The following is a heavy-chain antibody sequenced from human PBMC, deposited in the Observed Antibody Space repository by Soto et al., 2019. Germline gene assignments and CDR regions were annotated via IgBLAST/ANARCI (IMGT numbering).Heavy chain of an antibody. V-gene: IGHV4-59*12. CDR2: IYYSGST. J-gene: IGHJ4*02. CDR3: AKRPLALLCFDY. Sequence: SSETLSLTCTVSGGSISSYYWSWIRQPPGKGLEWIGYIYYSGSTNYNPSLKGRSTISRDNSKNTLFLQMNSLRAEDTAVYYCAKRPLALLCFDYWGQGTLVTFSS. CDR1: GGSISSYY.